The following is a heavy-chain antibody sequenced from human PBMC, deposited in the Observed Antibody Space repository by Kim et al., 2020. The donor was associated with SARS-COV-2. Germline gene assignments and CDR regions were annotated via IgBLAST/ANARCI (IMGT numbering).Heavy chain of an antibody. CDR2: FDPEDGET. Sequence: ASVKVSCKVSGYTLTELSMHWVRQAPGKGLEWMGGFDPEDGETIYAQKFQGRVTMTEDTSTDTAYMELSSLRSEDTAVYYCATDRWLVGAISPYYYYYGMDVWGQGTTVTVSS. V-gene: IGHV1-24*01. J-gene: IGHJ6*02. CDR3: ATDRWLVGAISPYYYYYGMDV. CDR1: GYTLTELS. D-gene: IGHD1-26*01.